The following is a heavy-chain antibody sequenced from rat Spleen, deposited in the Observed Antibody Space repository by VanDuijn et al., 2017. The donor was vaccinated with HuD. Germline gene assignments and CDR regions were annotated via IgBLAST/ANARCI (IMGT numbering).Heavy chain of an antibody. V-gene: IGHV2-45*01. J-gene: IGHJ2*01. Sequence: QVQLMESGPGLVQPSETLSLTCTVSGFSLTSYNVHWVRQPPGKGLEWMGVMWSGGTTDYNSALKSRLSISRETSKNQVFLKMNSLQSEDTTTYYCARDLGHYWGQGVMVTVSS. CDR3: ARDLGHY. CDR1: GFSLTSYN. CDR2: MWSGGTT.